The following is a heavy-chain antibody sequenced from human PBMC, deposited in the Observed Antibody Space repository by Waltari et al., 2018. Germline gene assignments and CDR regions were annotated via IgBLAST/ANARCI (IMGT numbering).Heavy chain of an antibody. CDR1: GGSFSGYY. D-gene: IGHD3-16*02. CDR3: ARGRNDYVWGSYRYTASFDY. J-gene: IGHJ4*02. CDR2: INHSGST. Sequence: QVQLQQWGAGLLKPSETLSLTCAVYGGSFSGYYCSWLRQPPGKGLEWIGEINHSGSTNYNPSLKSRVTISVDTSKNQFSLKLSSVTAADTAVYYCARGRNDYVWGSYRYTASFDYWGQGTLVTVSS. V-gene: IGHV4-34*01.